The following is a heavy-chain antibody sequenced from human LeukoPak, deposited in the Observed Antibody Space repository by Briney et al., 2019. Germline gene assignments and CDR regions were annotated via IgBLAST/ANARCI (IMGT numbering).Heavy chain of an antibody. CDR3: ARESCSGGSCYFDY. CDR1: GFTVSSNY. CDR2: IYGGGGT. D-gene: IGHD2-15*01. V-gene: IGHV3-66*02. J-gene: IGHJ4*02. Sequence: GGSMRLSWAASGFTVSSNYMSWDRQAPGKGLEWASVIYGGGGTYYADSVKGRFTISRDNSKNTLYLQMNSLRAEDTAVYYCARESCSGGSCYFDYWGQGTLVTVSS.